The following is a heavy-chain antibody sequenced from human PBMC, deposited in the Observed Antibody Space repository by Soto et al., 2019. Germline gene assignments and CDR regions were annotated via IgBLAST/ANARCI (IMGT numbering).Heavy chain of an antibody. CDR3: ARDLSVFRFLEWPGYYYYIDV. CDR2: IIPILGIA. J-gene: IGHJ6*03. D-gene: IGHD3-3*01. V-gene: IGHV1-69*08. CDR1: GGTFSSYT. Sequence: QVQLVQSGAEVKKPGSSVKVSCKASGGTFSSYTISWVRQAPGQGLEWMGRIIPILGIANYAQKFQGRVTITADKSTSTAYMELGSLRAEETAVYYSARDLSVFRFLEWPGYYYYIDVWGKGTTVTVSS.